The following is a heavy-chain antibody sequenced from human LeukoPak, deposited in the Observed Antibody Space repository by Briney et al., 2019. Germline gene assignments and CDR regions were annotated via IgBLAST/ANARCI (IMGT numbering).Heavy chain of an antibody. V-gene: IGHV4-31*03. CDR2: IYYSGST. CDR1: GGSICSGGYF. CDR3: ARDPSVMITFGGAPI. Sequence: SQTLSLTCTVSGGSICSGGYFWSWIRQHPGKGLEWIGYIYYSGSTYYNPSLKSRVSISVDTSKNQFSLKLSSVTAADTAVYYCARDPSVMITFGGAPIWGQGTLVTVSS. J-gene: IGHJ4*02. D-gene: IGHD3-16*01.